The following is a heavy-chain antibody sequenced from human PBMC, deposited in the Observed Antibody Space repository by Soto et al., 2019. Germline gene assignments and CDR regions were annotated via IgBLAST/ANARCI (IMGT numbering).Heavy chain of an antibody. CDR2: IKSTKDGGAR. CDR1: GFMFSSAW. V-gene: IGHV3-15*01. Sequence: EVHVVESGGDLVEPGGSLRLSCVTSGFMFSSAWMRWVRQAPGKGLEWVARIKSTKDGGARDYAAPVNGRFSISRDDSKSTVYLQMNSLRVEDTALYYCVEGWNDFWGQGTLVTVSS. CDR3: VEGWNDF. J-gene: IGHJ4*02. D-gene: IGHD1-1*01.